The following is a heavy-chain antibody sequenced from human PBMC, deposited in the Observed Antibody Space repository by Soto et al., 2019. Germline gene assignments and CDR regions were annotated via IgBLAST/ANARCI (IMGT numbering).Heavy chain of an antibody. Sequence: LSLTCAASGFTFSSYSMNWVRQAPGKGLEWVSYISSSSSTIYYADSVKGRFTISRDNAKNSLYLQMNSLRDEDTAVYYCANLLYDYVWGSYRDAFDIWGQGTMVTVSS. D-gene: IGHD3-16*02. CDR2: ISSSSSTI. CDR3: ANLLYDYVWGSYRDAFDI. J-gene: IGHJ3*02. CDR1: GFTFSSYS. V-gene: IGHV3-48*02.